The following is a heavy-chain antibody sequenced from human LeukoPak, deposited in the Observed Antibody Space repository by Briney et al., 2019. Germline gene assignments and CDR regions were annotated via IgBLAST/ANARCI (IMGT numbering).Heavy chain of an antibody. CDR1: GGTFSSYA. D-gene: IGHD6-13*01. CDR3: ARTLIPIXAAXTFKESWFDP. J-gene: IGHJ5*02. CDR2: IIPILGIA. V-gene: IGHV1-69*04. Sequence: SVKVSCKASGGTFSSYAISWVRQAPGQGLEWMGRIIPILGIANYAQKFQGRVTITADKSTSTAYMELSSLRSEDTAVYYCARTLIPIXAAXTFKESWFDPWGQGTLVTVSS.